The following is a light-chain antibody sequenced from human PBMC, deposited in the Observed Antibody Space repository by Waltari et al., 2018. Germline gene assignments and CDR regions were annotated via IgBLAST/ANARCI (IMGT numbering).Light chain of an antibody. V-gene: IGKV3-11*01. CDR2: DAS. CDR1: QSISVY. J-gene: IGKJ4*01. CDR3: QHRSTWPH. Sequence: EVVLTQSPATLSLSPGESATLSCKASQSISVYVAWYQQRPGQPPRLLIHDASIRATCIPARFSGSGSGTDFTLTIDTLEPEDFAIYYCQHRSTWPHFAGGTKVEVK.